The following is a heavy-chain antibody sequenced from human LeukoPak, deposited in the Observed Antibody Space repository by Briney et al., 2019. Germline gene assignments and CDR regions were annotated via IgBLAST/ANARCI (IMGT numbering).Heavy chain of an antibody. Sequence: PGGSLSLSCAASGFAFSSYSMHWVRQAPGKGREWVSYITSSSSAIYYADSVKGRFTISRDNAKNSLYLQMNSLRAEDTAVYYCARKSGSSGYPFDYWGQGTVVSVSS. V-gene: IGHV3-48*01. CDR3: ARKSGSSGYPFDY. CDR1: GFAFSSYS. J-gene: IGHJ4*02. D-gene: IGHD3-22*01. CDR2: ITSSSSAI.